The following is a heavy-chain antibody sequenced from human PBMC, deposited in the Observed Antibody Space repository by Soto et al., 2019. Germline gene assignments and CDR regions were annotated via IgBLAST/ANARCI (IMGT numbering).Heavy chain of an antibody. V-gene: IGHV3-74*01. Sequence: HPGGSLRLSCAASGFTFSSYWMHWVRQAPGKGPVWVSRINSDGSSTSYADSVKGRFTISRDNAKNTLYLQMNSLRAEDTAVYYCARDTEGSYDFWSGPTPSMDVWGKGTTVTVSS. J-gene: IGHJ6*03. CDR3: ARDTEGSYDFWSGPTPSMDV. CDR1: GFTFSSYW. D-gene: IGHD3-3*01. CDR2: INSDGSST.